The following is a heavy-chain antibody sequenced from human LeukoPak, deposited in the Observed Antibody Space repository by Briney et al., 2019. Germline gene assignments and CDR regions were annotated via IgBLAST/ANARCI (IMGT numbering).Heavy chain of an antibody. D-gene: IGHD2/OR15-2a*01. V-gene: IGHV3-53*01. CDR1: GFTFSDYY. CDR2: IYSGGST. J-gene: IGHJ4*02. Sequence: GGSLRLSCAASGFTFSDYYMSWVRQAPGKGLEWVSVIYSGGSTYYADSVKGRFTISRDNSKNTLYLQMNSLRAEDTAVYYCASNSDYWGQGTLVTVSS. CDR3: ASNSDY.